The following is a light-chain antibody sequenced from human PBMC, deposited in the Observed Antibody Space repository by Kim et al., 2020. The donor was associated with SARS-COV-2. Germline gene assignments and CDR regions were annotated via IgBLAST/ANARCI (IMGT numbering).Light chain of an antibody. Sequence: PGQRVTTSCSGSSSNIGSYYGYWYQQVTGTAPKLLIYRNNQRPSGVPDRFSGSKSGTSASLAISGLRSEDEADYYCAAWDDSLSGWVFGGTQLTVL. CDR2: RNN. V-gene: IGLV1-47*01. CDR1: SSNIGSYY. J-gene: IGLJ3*02. CDR3: AAWDDSLSGWV.